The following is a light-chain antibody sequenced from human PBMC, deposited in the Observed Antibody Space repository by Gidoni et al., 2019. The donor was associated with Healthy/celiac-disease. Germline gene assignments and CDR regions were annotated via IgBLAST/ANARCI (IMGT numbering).Light chain of an antibody. Sequence: QSVLTQPSSVSGAPGQRVTISCTGSSSNIGAGYDVHWYQQLPGPAPKLLIYGNNNRPSGVPDRFSGSKSGTSASLAITGLQAEDEADYYCQSYDSSLSGWVFGGGTKLTVL. V-gene: IGLV1-40*01. CDR3: QSYDSSLSGWV. J-gene: IGLJ3*02. CDR2: GNN. CDR1: SSNIGAGYD.